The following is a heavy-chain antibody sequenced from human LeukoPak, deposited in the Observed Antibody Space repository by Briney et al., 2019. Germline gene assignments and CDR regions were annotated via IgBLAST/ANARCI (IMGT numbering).Heavy chain of an antibody. J-gene: IGHJ6*03. D-gene: IGHD4-17*01. CDR2: MNWNGNYI. CDR3: AKCLSHVTAVTTDYYYYMDV. V-gene: IGHV3-20*03. Sequence: MNWNGNYIGYADSVRGRFTISRDNARNSVYLQMNSLRAEDTAIYYCAKCLSHVTAVTTDYYYYMDVWGKGTTVTVS.